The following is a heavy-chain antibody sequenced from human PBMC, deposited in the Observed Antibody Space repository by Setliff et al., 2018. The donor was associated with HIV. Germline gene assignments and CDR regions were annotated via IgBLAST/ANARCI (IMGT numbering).Heavy chain of an antibody. J-gene: IGHJ5*02. Sequence: GGSLRLSCAASGFTFSDHYMSWIRQAPGKGLEWVSYISNSGSTIHYADSVKGRFTISRDNAKNSLYLQMNSLRAEDTAVYYCVKGDNFWTGYSTYFEFDPWGQGTLVTVSS. CDR1: GFTFSDHY. CDR2: ISNSGSTI. CDR3: VKGDNFWTGYSTYFEFDP. D-gene: IGHD3-3*01. V-gene: IGHV3-11*04.